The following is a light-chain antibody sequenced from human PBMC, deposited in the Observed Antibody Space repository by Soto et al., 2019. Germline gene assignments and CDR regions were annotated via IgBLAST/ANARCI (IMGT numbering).Light chain of an antibody. CDR1: QSVSSSY. CDR3: QQYGSSRWT. CDR2: AAS. J-gene: IGKJ1*01. Sequence: EVVLTQSPGTLSLSPGERTTLSCRASQSVSSSYLAWYQQKPGQAPRLLIYAASSRATGIPDRFSGSGSGTDFTRTISRLETEDFAVYYCQQYGSSRWTFGQGTKVEIK. V-gene: IGKV3-20*01.